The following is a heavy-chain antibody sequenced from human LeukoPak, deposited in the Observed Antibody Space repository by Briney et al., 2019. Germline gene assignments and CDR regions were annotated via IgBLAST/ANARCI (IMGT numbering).Heavy chain of an antibody. CDR2: IIPIFGTA. V-gene: IGHV1-69*13. J-gene: IGHJ4*02. D-gene: IGHD5-18*01. Sequence: SVKVSCKASGDTFSSYAISWVRQAPGQGLEWMGGIIPIFGTANYAQKFQGRVTITADESTSTAYMELSSLRSEDTAVFYCARVVYSFGYDYWGQGTLVTVSS. CDR1: GDTFSSYA. CDR3: ARVVYSFGYDY.